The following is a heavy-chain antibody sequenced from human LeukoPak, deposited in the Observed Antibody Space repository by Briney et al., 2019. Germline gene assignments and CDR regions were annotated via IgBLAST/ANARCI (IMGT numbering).Heavy chain of an antibody. Sequence: PGGSLRLSCAASGFTFGSYWMYWVRQVPGKGLVWVSRINRDGSTTTYADSVKGRFTISRDNAKNTLYLQMNSLRDEDTAVYYCARGTPLAFDIWGQGTMVTVSS. CDR3: ARGTPLAFDI. CDR1: GFTFGSYW. V-gene: IGHV3-74*01. J-gene: IGHJ3*02. CDR2: INRDGSTT.